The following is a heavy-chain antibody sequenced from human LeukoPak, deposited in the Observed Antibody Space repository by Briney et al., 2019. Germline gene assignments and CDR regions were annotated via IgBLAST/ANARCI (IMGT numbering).Heavy chain of an antibody. J-gene: IGHJ4*02. Sequence: SETLSLTCTVSGGSISSGSYYWSWIRQPAGKGLEWIGRIYTSGSTNYNPSLKSRVTISVDTSKNQFSLKLSSVTAADTAVYYCARGGQWLVPGAYDYWGQGTLVTVSS. V-gene: IGHV4-61*02. D-gene: IGHD6-19*01. CDR3: ARGGQWLVPGAYDY. CDR1: GGSISSGSYY. CDR2: IYTSGST.